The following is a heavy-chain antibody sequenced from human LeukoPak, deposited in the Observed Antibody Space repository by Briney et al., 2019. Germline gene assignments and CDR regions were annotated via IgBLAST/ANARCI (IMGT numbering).Heavy chain of an antibody. J-gene: IGHJ3*02. V-gene: IGHV1-46*01. CDR1: GYTFTSYY. CDR2: INPSGGST. Sequence: ASVKVSCKASGYTFTSYYMHWVRQASGQGLEWMGIINPSGGSTSYAQKFQGRVTMTRDTSTSTVYMELSSLRSEDTAVYYCARNCGGDCYSSDAFDIWGQGTMVTVSS. D-gene: IGHD2-21*02. CDR3: ARNCGGDCYSSDAFDI.